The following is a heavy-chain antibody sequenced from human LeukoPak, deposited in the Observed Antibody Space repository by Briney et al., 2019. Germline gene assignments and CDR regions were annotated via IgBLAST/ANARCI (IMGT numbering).Heavy chain of an antibody. D-gene: IGHD6-19*01. CDR2: IYYSGST. CDR3: ARGDGQWLVTNFDY. V-gene: IGHV4-39*07. CDR1: GGSISGSSYY. Sequence: SETLSLTCTVSGGSISGSSYYWGWIRQPPGKGLEWIGSIYYSGSTYYNPSLKGRVTISVDTSKNQFSLKLSSVTAADTAVYYCARGDGQWLVTNFDYWGQGTLVTVSS. J-gene: IGHJ4*02.